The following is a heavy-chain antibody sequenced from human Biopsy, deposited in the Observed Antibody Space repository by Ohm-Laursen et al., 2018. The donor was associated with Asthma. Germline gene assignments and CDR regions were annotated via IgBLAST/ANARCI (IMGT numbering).Heavy chain of an antibody. V-gene: IGHV3-7*01. CDR2: IKHDGSEK. Sequence: SLRLSCTAPGFTFGDYCMSWVRQVPGRGLEWVANIKHDGSEKNHVDSLKGRFTISRDNAKNSLYLQMNSLRAEDTAVYYCTRREYSDSRISPLDLWGHGTMVTVSS. CDR3: TRREYSDSRISPLDL. J-gene: IGHJ3*01. D-gene: IGHD3-22*01. CDR1: GFTFGDYC.